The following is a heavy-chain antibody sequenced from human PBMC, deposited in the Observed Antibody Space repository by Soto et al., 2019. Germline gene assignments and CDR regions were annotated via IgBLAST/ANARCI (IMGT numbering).Heavy chain of an antibody. CDR2: IYYSGST. CDR3: VRESGGYDSSTRYGLDV. D-gene: IGHD6-25*01. CDR1: DGSISSVVHY. Sequence: TQSLTCSFSDGSISSVVHYWTRNRQQPGKGLEWIGYIYYSGSTDYNPSLKSRVTISVDRSKNQFSLNLSSVTAADTAIYYCVRESGGYDSSTRYGLDVWGQGTTVTVS. J-gene: IGHJ6*02. V-gene: IGHV4-31*03.